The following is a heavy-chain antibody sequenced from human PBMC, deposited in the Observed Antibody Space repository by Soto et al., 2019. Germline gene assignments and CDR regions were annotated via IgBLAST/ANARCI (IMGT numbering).Heavy chain of an antibody. CDR1: GGSISSSNW. CDR2: IYHSGST. Sequence: SETLSLTCAVSGGSISSSNWWSWVRQPPGKGLEWIGEIYHSGSTNYNPSLKSRVTISVDTSKNQFSLKLSSVTAADTAVYYCAREVRDFWSGYWYYGMDVWGQGTTVTVSS. CDR3: AREVRDFWSGYWYYGMDV. V-gene: IGHV4-4*02. D-gene: IGHD3-3*01. J-gene: IGHJ6*02.